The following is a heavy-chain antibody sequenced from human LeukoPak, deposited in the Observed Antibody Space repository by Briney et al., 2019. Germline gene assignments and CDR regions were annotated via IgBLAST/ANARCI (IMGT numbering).Heavy chain of an antibody. CDR2: ISAYNGNT. J-gene: IGHJ6*03. V-gene: IGHV1-18*01. Sequence: GASVKVSCKASGYTFTSYGISWVRQAPGQGLEWMGWISAYNGNTDYAQKFQGRVTMTTDTSTSTAYMELRSLRSDDTAVYYCARSTVGDSYYYMDVWGKGTTVTASS. CDR1: GYTFTSYG. D-gene: IGHD4-11*01. CDR3: ARSTVGDSYYYMDV.